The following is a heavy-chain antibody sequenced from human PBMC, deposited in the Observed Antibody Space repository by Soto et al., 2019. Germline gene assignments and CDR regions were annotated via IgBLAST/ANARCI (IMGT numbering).Heavy chain of an antibody. V-gene: IGHV4-4*02. CDR1: GGSISSNNW. D-gene: IGHD5-18*01. CDR3: AGQVDTKYTYNY. J-gene: IGHJ4*02. Sequence: QVQLQESGPGLVKPSGTLSLTCAVSGGSISSNNWWSWVRQPPGKGLEWIGEIYHSGSTNYNPSLKGRVTMSVDKSQSQFSLNLGSLTAADTAVYYCAGQVDTKYTYNYWGQGTLVTVSS. CDR2: IYHSGST.